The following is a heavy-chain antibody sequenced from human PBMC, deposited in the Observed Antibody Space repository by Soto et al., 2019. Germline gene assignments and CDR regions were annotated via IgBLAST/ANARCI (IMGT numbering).Heavy chain of an antibody. CDR3: ARGDFWSGYSPSYYYYGMDV. V-gene: IGHV1-69*13. CDR2: IIPIFGTA. CDR1: GGTFSSYA. D-gene: IGHD3-3*01. J-gene: IGHJ6*02. Sequence: SVKVSCKASGGTFSSYAISWVRQAPGQGLEWMGGIIPIFGTANYAQKFQGRVTITADESTSTAYMELSSLRSEDTAVYYCARGDFWSGYSPSYYYYGMDVWGQGTTVTVSS.